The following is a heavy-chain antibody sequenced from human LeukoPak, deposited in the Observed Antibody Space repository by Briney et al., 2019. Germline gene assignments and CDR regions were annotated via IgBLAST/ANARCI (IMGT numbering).Heavy chain of an antibody. CDR2: INPSGGGT. D-gene: IGHD2-2*01. Sequence: ASVKVSCKASGYTFTSYYMHWVRQAPGQGLEWMGIINPSGGGTNYAQTFQGRVTMTRDTSTSTVYMDMSTLRSQDTAMYYCGRDNARTSNDYWSQGTLLTVSS. J-gene: IGHJ4*02. V-gene: IGHV1-46*01. CDR1: GYTFTSYY. CDR3: GRDNARTSNDY.